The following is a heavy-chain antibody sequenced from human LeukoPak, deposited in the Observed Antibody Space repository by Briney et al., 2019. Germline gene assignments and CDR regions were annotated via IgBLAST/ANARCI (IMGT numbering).Heavy chain of an antibody. CDR1: GFTVSSNY. V-gene: IGHV3-53*01. CDR2: IYSGGRT. J-gene: IGHJ4*02. Sequence: PGGSLRLSCAASGFTVSSNYMSWVRQAPGKGLEWASVIYSGGRTYSADSVKGRFTISRDNAKNTLYLQMNSLRAEDTAVYYCVEGGAARFDYWGQGTLVAVSS. D-gene: IGHD5-18*01. CDR3: VEGGAARFDY.